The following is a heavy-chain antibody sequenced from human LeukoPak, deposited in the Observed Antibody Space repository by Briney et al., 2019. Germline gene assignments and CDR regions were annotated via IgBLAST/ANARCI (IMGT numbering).Heavy chain of an antibody. CDR2: IVVGSGNT. Sequence: GTSVKVSCKASGFTFTSSAVQWVRQARGQRLEWIGWIVVGSGNTNYAQKFQERVTITRDMSTSTAYMELSSLRSEDTAVYYCAASPPLAGDYGVWWFDPWGQGTLVTVSS. CDR1: GFTFTSSA. D-gene: IGHD4-17*01. CDR3: AASPPLAGDYGVWWFDP. J-gene: IGHJ5*02. V-gene: IGHV1-58*01.